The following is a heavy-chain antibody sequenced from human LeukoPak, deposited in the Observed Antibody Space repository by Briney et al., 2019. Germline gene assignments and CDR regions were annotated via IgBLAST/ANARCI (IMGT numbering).Heavy chain of an antibody. Sequence: GGSLRLSCAASGFTFSSYAMSWVRQAPGKGLEWVSAISGSGGSTYYADSVKGRLTISRDNSKNTLYLQMNSLRAEDTAVYYCRGIAAAGTFDYWGQGTLVTVSS. CDR1: GFTFSSYA. V-gene: IGHV3-23*01. CDR2: ISGSGGST. D-gene: IGHD6-13*01. CDR3: RGIAAAGTFDY. J-gene: IGHJ4*02.